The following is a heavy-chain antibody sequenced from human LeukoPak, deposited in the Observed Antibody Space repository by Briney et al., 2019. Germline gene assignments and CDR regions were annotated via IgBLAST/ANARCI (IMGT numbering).Heavy chain of an antibody. D-gene: IGHD6-13*01. CDR2: IIPIFGTA. J-gene: IGHJ4*02. Sequence: GASVEVSCKASGGTFSSYAISWVRQAPGQGLEWMGGIIPIFGTANYAQKFQGRVTITADESTSTAYMELGSLRSEDTAVYYCARGSGYSSSWLDYWGQGTLVTVSS. CDR1: GGTFSSYA. CDR3: ARGSGYSSSWLDY. V-gene: IGHV1-69*13.